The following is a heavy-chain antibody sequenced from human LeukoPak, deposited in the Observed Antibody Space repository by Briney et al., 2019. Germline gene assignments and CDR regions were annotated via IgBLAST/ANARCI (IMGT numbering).Heavy chain of an antibody. CDR2: ISNSGST. CDR3: ARDHGSSNWYYY. D-gene: IGHD6-13*01. J-gene: IGHJ4*02. Sequence: SETLSLTCTVSGGSIISSTYYWGWVRQSPGKGLECIGSISNSGSTYYNPSLKSRVTISVDTSKTQFSLKLSSVTAADTAVYYCARDHGSSNWYYYWGQGTLVTVAS. V-gene: IGHV4-39*07. CDR1: GGSIISSTYY.